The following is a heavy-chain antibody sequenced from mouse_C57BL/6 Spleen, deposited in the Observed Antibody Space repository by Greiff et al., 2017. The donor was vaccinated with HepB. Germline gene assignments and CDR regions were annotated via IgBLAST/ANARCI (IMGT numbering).Heavy chain of an antibody. J-gene: IGHJ3*01. Sequence: DVKLVESGGGLVQPKGSLKLSCAASGFSFNTYAMNWVRQAPGKGLEWVARIRSKSNNYATYYADSVKDRFTISRDDSESMLYLQMNNLKTEDTAMYYCVRPYDYDGFAYWGQGTLVTVSA. CDR1: GFSFNTYA. D-gene: IGHD2-4*01. V-gene: IGHV10-1*01. CDR2: IRSKSNNYAT. CDR3: VRPYDYDGFAY.